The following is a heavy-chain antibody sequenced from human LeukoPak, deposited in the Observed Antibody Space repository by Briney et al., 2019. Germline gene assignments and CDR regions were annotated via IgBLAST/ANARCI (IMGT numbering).Heavy chain of an antibody. CDR1: GFTFSSYS. J-gene: IGHJ3*02. CDR2: ISGSSSYI. D-gene: IGHD3-22*01. CDR3: ARSYMIADAFDI. V-gene: IGHV3-21*01. Sequence: PGGSLRLSCAASGFTFSSYSMNWVRQAPGKGLEWVSSISGSSSYIYYADSVKGRFTISRDNAKNSLYLQMNSLRAEDTAVYYCARSYMIADAFDIWGQGTMVTVSS.